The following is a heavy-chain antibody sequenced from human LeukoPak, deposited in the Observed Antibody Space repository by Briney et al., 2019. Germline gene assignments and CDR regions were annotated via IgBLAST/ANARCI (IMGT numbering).Heavy chain of an antibody. CDR2: ISYDGSNK. Sequence: GGSLRLSCVASGFTFQNYEMNWVRQAPGKGLEWVAVISYDGSNKYYADSVKGRFTISRDNSKNTLYLQMNSLRAEDTAVYYCAKDFTLVDTAMVTIDYWGQGTLVTVSS. J-gene: IGHJ4*02. D-gene: IGHD5-18*01. CDR3: AKDFTLVDTAMVTIDY. V-gene: IGHV3-30*18. CDR1: GFTFQNYE.